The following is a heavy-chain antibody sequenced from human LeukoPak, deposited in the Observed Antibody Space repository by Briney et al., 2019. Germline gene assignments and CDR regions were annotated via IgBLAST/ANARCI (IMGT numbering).Heavy chain of an antibody. CDR1: GCTFSSYA. Sequence: GGTLRLSCVASGCTFSSYAMSWVRQAPGKGLECVSTVSGSGDSTYYADSVKGRFTISRENAKNSLYLQMNSLGAGDTAVYYCARVMYSSSWPEGMDVWGQGTTVTVSS. CDR3: ARVMYSSSWPEGMDV. V-gene: IGHV3-23*01. D-gene: IGHD6-13*01. CDR2: VSGSGDST. J-gene: IGHJ6*02.